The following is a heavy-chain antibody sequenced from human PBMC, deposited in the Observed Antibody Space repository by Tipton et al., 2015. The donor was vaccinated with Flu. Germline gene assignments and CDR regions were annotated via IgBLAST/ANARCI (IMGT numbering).Heavy chain of an antibody. CDR3: ARAQGYYASGPFDP. D-gene: IGHD3-10*01. Sequence: LRLSCSVSGSSIRSSNYYWGWIRQPPGKGLEWIGNIFHSGNTYHNPSLKSRVTISVDTSKNQFSLKLSSVTAADTAFYYCARAQGYYASGPFDPWGQGTLVTVSS. CDR2: IFHSGNT. V-gene: IGHV4-39*07. CDR1: GSSIRSSNYY. J-gene: IGHJ5*02.